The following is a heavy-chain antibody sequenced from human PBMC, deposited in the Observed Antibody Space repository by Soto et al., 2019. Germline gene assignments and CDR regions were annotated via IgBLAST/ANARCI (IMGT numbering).Heavy chain of an antibody. J-gene: IGHJ4*02. CDR1: GVSISSYY. CDR3: ASLAYCGGDCYSDPPPFDY. V-gene: IGHV4-59*01. D-gene: IGHD2-21*02. Sequence: SETLSLTCTVSGVSISSYYWSWIRQPPGKGLEWIGYIYYSGSTNYNPSLKSRVTISVDTSKNQFSLKLSSVTAADTAVYYCASLAYCGGDCYSDPPPFDYWGQGTLVTVSS. CDR2: IYYSGST.